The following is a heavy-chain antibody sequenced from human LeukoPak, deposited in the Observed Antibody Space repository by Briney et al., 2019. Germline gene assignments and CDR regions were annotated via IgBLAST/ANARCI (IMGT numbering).Heavy chain of an antibody. J-gene: IGHJ4*02. Sequence: GGSLRLSCVASGFSFSDAYMAWIRQAPGKRPEYLSYIGGSGSDTTYADSVKGRFTISRDNAKNSLYLQMNSLRAEDTAVYYCARDRCIWGYSGCWGQGTLVTVSS. CDR1: GFSFSDAY. CDR3: ARDRCIWGYSGC. CDR2: IGGSGSDT. D-gene: IGHD5-12*01. V-gene: IGHV3-11*06.